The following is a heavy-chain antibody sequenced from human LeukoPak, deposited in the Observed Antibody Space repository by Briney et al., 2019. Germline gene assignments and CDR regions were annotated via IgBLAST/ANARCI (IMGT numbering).Heavy chain of an antibody. D-gene: IGHD6-13*01. Sequence: GGSLRLSCAASGFTFSGYAMSWVRQAPGKGLEWVSGIKGTGDSTYYADSVKGRFTISRDNSKNTLYLQMSSLRAEDTAVYYCAKRFRGSSGLYYFDSWGQGTLVTVSS. CDR2: IKGTGDST. CDR1: GFTFSGYA. J-gene: IGHJ4*02. CDR3: AKRFRGSSGLYYFDS. V-gene: IGHV3-23*01.